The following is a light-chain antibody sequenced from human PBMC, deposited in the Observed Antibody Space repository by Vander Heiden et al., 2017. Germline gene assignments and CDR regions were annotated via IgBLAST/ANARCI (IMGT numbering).Light chain of an antibody. CDR2: DAS. CDR3: QQYDNLPYT. CDR1: QDISSH. V-gene: IGKV1-33*01. Sequence: DIQMTQSPSSLPASVGDRVTIPCQASQDISSHLNWYQQKPGKAPNLLIYDASNLETGVPSRFSGSGSGTHFTFTIVSLQPEDFATYFCQQYDNLPYTFGQGTKLDIK. J-gene: IGKJ2*01.